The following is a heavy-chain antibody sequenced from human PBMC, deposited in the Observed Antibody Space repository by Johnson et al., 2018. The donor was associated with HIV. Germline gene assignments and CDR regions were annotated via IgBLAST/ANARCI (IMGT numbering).Heavy chain of an antibody. D-gene: IGHD3-22*01. J-gene: IGHJ3*02. CDR1: GFTFDDYG. CDR3: ARSVGYYDSSAYYYVDAFDI. V-gene: IGHV3-20*04. CDR2: INWNGGST. Sequence: VQLVESGGGVVRPGGSLRLSCAASGFTFDDYGMSWVRQAPGKGLEWVSGINWNGGSTGYADSVKGRFTISRDNAKNSLYLQMNSLRAEATALYYCARSVGYYDSSAYYYVDAFDIWGQGTMVTVSS.